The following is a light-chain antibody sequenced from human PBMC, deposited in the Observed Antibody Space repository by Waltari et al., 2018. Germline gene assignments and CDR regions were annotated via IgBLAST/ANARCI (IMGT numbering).Light chain of an antibody. CDR2: DAS. CDR1: QSVNTY. Sequence: EIVLTQSPATLSLSPGERATLSCRASQSVNTYLAWYQQKPGQAPRLLIYDASNRATGIPARFSGSWSGTDFTLTISSLEPEDFAIYYCQQRSQWPPVTFGPGTKVNIK. CDR3: QQRSQWPPVT. V-gene: IGKV3-11*01. J-gene: IGKJ3*01.